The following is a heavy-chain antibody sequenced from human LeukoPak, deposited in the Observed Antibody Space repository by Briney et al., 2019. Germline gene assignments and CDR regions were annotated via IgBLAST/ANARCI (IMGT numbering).Heavy chain of an antibody. CDR1: GGSISSGGYY. D-gene: IGHD4-11*01. Sequence: SETLSLTCIVSGGSISSGGYYWSWIRQPPGKGLEWIGYIYHSGSTNYNPSLKSRAIMSVDRSKSQFSLKLSSVTAADTAVYYCARYDSTTKWFDPWGQGTLVTVSS. J-gene: IGHJ5*02. CDR3: ARYDSTTKWFDP. V-gene: IGHV4-30-2*01. CDR2: IYHSGST.